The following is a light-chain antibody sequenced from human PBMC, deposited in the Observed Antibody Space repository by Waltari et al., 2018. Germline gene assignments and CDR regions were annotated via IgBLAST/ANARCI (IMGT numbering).Light chain of an antibody. J-gene: IGKJ1*01. CDR3: QQYYSTLWT. V-gene: IGKV1-NL1*01. CDR1: QGITNS. CDR2: AAS. Sequence: DIQMTQSPSSLSASVGDRVTITCRASQGITNSLAWYQQKPGKAPKLLLSAASRFEGGVPSRFSGSGSGTDYTLTISSLQPEDFATYYCQQYYSTLWTFGQGTKVEIK.